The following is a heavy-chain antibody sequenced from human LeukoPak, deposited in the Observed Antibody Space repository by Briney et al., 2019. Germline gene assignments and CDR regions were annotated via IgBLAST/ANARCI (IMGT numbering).Heavy chain of an antibody. CDR3: ARGIWVQLWSLDY. D-gene: IGHD5-18*01. CDR1: GFTFSSYW. CDR2: IKQDGSNK. V-gene: IGHV3-7*01. J-gene: IGHJ4*02. Sequence: GGSLRLSCAASGFTFSSYWMSWVRQAPGKGLEWVANIKQDGSNKYYADSVKGRFTISRDNSKNTLYLQMNSLRAEDTAVYYCARGIWVQLWSLDYWGQGTLVTVSS.